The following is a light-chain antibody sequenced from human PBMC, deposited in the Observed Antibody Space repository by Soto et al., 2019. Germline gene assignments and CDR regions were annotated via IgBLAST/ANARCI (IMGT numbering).Light chain of an antibody. CDR2: GAS. CDR1: QSVSTN. CDR3: QQYGSTIT. Sequence: EIVMTQSPATLSVSPGERATLSCRASQSVSTNLAWYQQKPGQTPRVLIYGASSRATGIPDRFSGSGSGTDFTLTISRLEPEDFAVYYCQQYGSTITFGQGTRLEIK. V-gene: IGKV3-20*01. J-gene: IGKJ5*01.